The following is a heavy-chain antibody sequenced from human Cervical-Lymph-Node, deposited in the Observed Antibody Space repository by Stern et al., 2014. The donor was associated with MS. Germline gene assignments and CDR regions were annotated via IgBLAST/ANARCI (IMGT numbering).Heavy chain of an antibody. Sequence: VQLVQSGPGLVKPSQTLSLTCTVSGGSISSGDNYWSWIRQPPGKAPEWIGNIHYSGGTYFNPSPKGRATVSADPSKNQFSLKLNSMTAADTAVYYCARVPDYGDAFFDYGGQGILVTVSS. V-gene: IGHV4-30-4*01. CDR2: IHYSGGT. J-gene: IGHJ4*02. D-gene: IGHD4-17*01. CDR1: GGSISSGDNY. CDR3: ARVPDYGDAFFDY.